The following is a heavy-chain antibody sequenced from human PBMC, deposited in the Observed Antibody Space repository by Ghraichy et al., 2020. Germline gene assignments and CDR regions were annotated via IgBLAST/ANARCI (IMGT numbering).Heavy chain of an antibody. D-gene: IGHD3-10*01. J-gene: IGHJ4*02. Sequence: SETLSLTCTVSGGSISSSSYYWGWIRQPPGKGLEWIGSIYYSGSTYYNPSLKSRVTISVDTSKNQFSLKLSSVTAADTAVYYCARQPEDRITMDPSYYFDYWGQGTLVTVSS. CDR2: IYYSGST. CDR1: GGSISSSSYY. CDR3: ARQPEDRITMDPSYYFDY. V-gene: IGHV4-39*01.